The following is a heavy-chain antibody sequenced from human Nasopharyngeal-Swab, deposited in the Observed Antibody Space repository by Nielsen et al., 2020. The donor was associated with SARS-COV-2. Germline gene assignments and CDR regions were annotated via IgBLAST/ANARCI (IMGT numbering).Heavy chain of an antibody. CDR3: ARGGAGSRWRYYIDY. CDR1: GASISSQY. Sequence: SETLSLTCFVSGASISSQYWTWLRQPPGKGLEWVGYIYDSGVTEYNPSLQSRVTISVDKSKNQFSLRLSSVSAADTAIYYCARGGAGSRWRYYIDYWGQGTLVTVSS. D-gene: IGHD1-1*01. J-gene: IGHJ4*02. CDR2: IYDSGVT. V-gene: IGHV4-59*11.